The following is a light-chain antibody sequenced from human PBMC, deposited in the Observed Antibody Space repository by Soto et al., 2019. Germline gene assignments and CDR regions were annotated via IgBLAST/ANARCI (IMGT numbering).Light chain of an antibody. CDR2: EVS. CDR3: SSSTSSSTYV. CDR1: SSDVGGYNY. J-gene: IGLJ1*01. Sequence: QSVLTQPASVSGSPGQSITISCTGTSSDVGGYNYVSWSQQHPGKAPQLMIYEVSNRPSGVSNRFSGSKSGNTASLTISGLQAEDEADYHCSSSTSSSTYVFGTGTKVTVL. V-gene: IGLV2-14*01.